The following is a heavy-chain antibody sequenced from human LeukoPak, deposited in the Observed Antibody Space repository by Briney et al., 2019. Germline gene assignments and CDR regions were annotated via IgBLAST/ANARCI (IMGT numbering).Heavy chain of an antibody. CDR1: GLTLSNVW. Sequence: GGSLRLSCAVSGLTLSNVWMNWIRQAPGQGLEWVGRIRSKTAGGTTDFAAPVKGRFSISRDDSKNTLYLQMNSLKTEDTAVYYCTTADVGATCPHWGQGTLVTVSS. CDR3: TTADVGATCPH. J-gene: IGHJ1*01. D-gene: IGHD1-26*01. CDR2: IRSKTAGGTT. V-gene: IGHV3-15*07.